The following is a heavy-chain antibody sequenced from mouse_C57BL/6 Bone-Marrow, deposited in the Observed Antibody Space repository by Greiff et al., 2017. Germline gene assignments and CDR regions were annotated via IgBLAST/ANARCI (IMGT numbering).Heavy chain of an antibody. D-gene: IGHD4-1*01. J-gene: IGHJ3*01. V-gene: IGHV5-17*01. CDR1: GFTFSDYG. CDR3: ARNWDAY. CDR2: ISSGSSTI. Sequence: EVMLVESGGGLVKPGGSLKLSCAASGFTFSDYGMHCVRQAPEKGLEWVAYISSGSSTIYYADTVKGRFTISRDNAKNTLFLQMTSLRSEDTAMYYCARNWDAYWGQGTLVTVSA.